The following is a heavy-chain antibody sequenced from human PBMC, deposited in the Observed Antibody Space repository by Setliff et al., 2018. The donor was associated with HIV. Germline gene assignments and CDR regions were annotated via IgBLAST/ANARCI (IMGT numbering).Heavy chain of an antibody. CDR2: IGRDGTVA. CDR1: GFTFSDYW. J-gene: IGHJ6*02. D-gene: IGHD3-3*02. Sequence: PGGSLRLSCTASGFTFSDYWMHWVRRGPGRGLEWVSRIGRDGTVADYADSVKGRFTISRDNARNTLFLQMNSLGVEDTALYYCTRKLAPGHGMDVWGQGTTVTVSS. CDR3: TRKLAPGHGMDV. V-gene: IGHV3-74*01.